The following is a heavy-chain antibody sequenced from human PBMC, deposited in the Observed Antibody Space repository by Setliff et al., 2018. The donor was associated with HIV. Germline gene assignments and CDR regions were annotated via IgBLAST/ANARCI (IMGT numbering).Heavy chain of an antibody. D-gene: IGHD6-19*01. CDR3: TRGRYTSAWYSFYYYYYYMDV. V-gene: IGHV3-72*01. CDR1: GFTFRDHY. J-gene: IGHJ6*03. Sequence: GGSLRLSCAASGFTFRDHYMDWVRQAPGKGLEWVGRTGNKASSDTTQYAASVKGRFTISRDDSKRIAYLQMNSLKTEDTAVYYCTRGRYTSAWYSFYYYYYYMDVWGKGTTVTVSS. CDR2: TGNKASSDTT.